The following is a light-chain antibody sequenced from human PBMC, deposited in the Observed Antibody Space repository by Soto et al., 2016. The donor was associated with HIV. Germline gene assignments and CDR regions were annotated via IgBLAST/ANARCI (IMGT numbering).Light chain of an antibody. CDR2: DAS. J-gene: IGKJ1*01. CDR1: QSISTY. V-gene: IGKV1-39*01. Sequence: DILMTQSPSSLSLSIGDRVSITCRASQSISTYLHWYQQKPGRAPKLLIYDASSLQSGVPSRFSGRGSGTDFTLTISDLQHEDLATYYCQQSSRTPRTFGQGTKVEI. CDR3: QQSSRTPRT.